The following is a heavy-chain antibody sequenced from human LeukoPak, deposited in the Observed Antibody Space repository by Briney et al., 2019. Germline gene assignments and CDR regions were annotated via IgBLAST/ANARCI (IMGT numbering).Heavy chain of an antibody. CDR1: GYTFTGYY. Sequence: ASVKLSCKASGYTFTGYYMHWVRQAPGQGLEWIGWINPNSGGTNYAQKFQGRVTMTRDTSISTAYMELSRLRSDDTAVYYCARDLGYCSGGSCYEFDYWGQGTLVTVSS. J-gene: IGHJ4*02. CDR2: INPNSGGT. CDR3: ARDLGYCSGGSCYEFDY. D-gene: IGHD2-15*01. V-gene: IGHV1-2*02.